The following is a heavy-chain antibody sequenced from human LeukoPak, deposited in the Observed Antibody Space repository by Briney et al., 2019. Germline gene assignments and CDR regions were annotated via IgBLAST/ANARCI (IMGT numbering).Heavy chain of an antibody. V-gene: IGHV4-31*03. CDR3: ARDKVGYFNYYGMDV. Sequence: SETLSLTCTVSGGSISSGGYYWSWIRQHAGKGLEWIGYIYYNGSTYYNPSLKSRVTISVDTSKNQFSLKLSSVTAADTAVYYCARDKVGYFNYYGMDVWGQGTTVTVSS. CDR1: GGSISSGGYY. CDR2: IYYNGST. J-gene: IGHJ6*02.